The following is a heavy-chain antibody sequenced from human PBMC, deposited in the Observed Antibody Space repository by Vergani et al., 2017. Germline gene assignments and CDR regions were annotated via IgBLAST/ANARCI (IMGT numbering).Heavy chain of an antibody. Sequence: QVQLVQSGAEVKTPGASVKVSCKASGYTFTSYYMHWVRQAPGQGLEWMGIINPSGGSTSHAQKFQGRVTMTRDTSTSTVYMELSSLRSEDTAVYYCARLTLQAAAGRTDFDYWGQGTLVTVSS. D-gene: IGHD6-13*01. J-gene: IGHJ4*02. CDR3: ARLTLQAAAGRTDFDY. CDR2: INPSGGST. V-gene: IGHV1-46*01. CDR1: GYTFTSYY.